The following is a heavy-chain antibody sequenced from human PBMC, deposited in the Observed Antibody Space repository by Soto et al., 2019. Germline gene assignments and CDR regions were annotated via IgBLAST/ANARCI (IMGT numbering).Heavy chain of an antibody. J-gene: IGHJ6*02. D-gene: IGHD3-10*01. CDR3: ARGLRASFGVRLSYTYYGMDV. CDR2: ITQSGST. Sequence: PSETLSLTCALYGGSFNDYYWGWIRQPPGKGLECIGEITQSGSTNYNPSLKSRVTLSVDTSRNQFSLNLNSVTAADTAVYYCARGLRASFGVRLSYTYYGMDVWGQGTTVTGLL. CDR1: GGSFNDYY. V-gene: IGHV4-34*01.